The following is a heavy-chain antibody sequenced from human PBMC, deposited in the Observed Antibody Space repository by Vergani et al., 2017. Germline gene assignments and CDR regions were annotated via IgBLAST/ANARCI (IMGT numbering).Heavy chain of an antibody. CDR1: GVSVTDYT. CDR3: AGDTHSWQRADR. V-gene: IGHV4-59*02. Sequence: QAQLQESGPGLVKPSETLSLTGHVFGVSVTDYTCNWIRQAPGKGLEWIGSLSTTGGATHASHNPSLKSRVSISVDTSKSQFSLRLTSVTAADSAIYYCAGDTHSWQRADRWGQGLLVSVSS. J-gene: IGHJ5*02. CDR2: LSTTGGA. D-gene: IGHD6-13*01.